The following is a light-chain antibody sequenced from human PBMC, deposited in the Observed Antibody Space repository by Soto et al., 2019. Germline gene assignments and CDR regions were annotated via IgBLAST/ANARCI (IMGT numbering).Light chain of an antibody. CDR1: QSVGTN. V-gene: IGKV3-15*01. CDR2: GAS. Sequence: VVTLSAAAVSVSTRERATLSCRASQSVGTNLVWYQQKPGQAPRPLIYGASIRATDIPPRFSGSGSGTEFTLTISSLEPEDFAVYYCQLPSFLPITFSHGSKVDIK. CDR3: QLPSFLPIT. J-gene: IGKJ3*01.